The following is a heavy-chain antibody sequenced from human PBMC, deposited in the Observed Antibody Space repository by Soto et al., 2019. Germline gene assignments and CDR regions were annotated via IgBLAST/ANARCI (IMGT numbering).Heavy chain of an antibody. CDR1: GYTFTSYG. V-gene: IGHV1-69*13. D-gene: IGHD3-9*01. CDR2: IIPIFGTA. Sequence: SVKVSCKASGYTFTSYGISWVRQAPGQGLEWMGGIIPIFGTANYAQKFQGRVTITADESTSTAYMELSSLRSEDTAVYYCASGLKGLRYFDWLSNLPPFDYWGQGTLVTVSS. CDR3: ASGLKGLRYFDWLSNLPPFDY. J-gene: IGHJ4*02.